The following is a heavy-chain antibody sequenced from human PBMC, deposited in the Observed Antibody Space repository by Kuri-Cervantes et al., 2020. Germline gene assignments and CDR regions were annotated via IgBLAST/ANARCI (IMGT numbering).Heavy chain of an antibody. J-gene: IGHJ4*02. V-gene: IGHV3-9*01. CDR2: ISWNSASI. Sequence: SCAASGFTFDDYAMHWVRQAAGKGREWGSGISWNSASIGAADSVKGRFTISRDNAKNSLYLQMNSLRTEDTAMYYCARRIRDSSGYLMVDNWGQGTLVTVSS. CDR3: ARRIRDSSGYLMVDN. D-gene: IGHD3-22*01. CDR1: GFTFDDYA.